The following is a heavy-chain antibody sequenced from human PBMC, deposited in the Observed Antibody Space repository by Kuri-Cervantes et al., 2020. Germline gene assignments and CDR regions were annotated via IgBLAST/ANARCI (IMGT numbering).Heavy chain of an antibody. CDR1: GFTFSSYG. J-gene: IGHJ6*02. Sequence: GESLKISCAASGFTFSSYGMHWVRQAPGKGLEWVSSISSSSSYIYYADSVKGRFTISRDNAKNSLYLQMNSLRAEDTAVYYCARDSYCSSTSCYDYYYYGMDVWGQGTTVTVSS. CDR3: ARDSYCSSTSCYDYYYYGMDV. D-gene: IGHD2-2*01. V-gene: IGHV3-21*01. CDR2: ISSSSSYI.